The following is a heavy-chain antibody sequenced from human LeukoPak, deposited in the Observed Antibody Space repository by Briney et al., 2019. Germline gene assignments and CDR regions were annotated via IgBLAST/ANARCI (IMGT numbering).Heavy chain of an antibody. J-gene: IGHJ4*02. Sequence: GGSLRLSCAASGFTFDDYAMHWVRQAPGKGLEWVSGLSWNSGSIGYADSVKGRFTISRDNAKNSLYVQMNSLRAEDTALYYCAKGSGSWELLAFDYWGQGSLVTVSS. CDR1: GFTFDDYA. CDR3: AKGSGSWELLAFDY. CDR2: LSWNSGSI. D-gene: IGHD1-26*01. V-gene: IGHV3-9*01.